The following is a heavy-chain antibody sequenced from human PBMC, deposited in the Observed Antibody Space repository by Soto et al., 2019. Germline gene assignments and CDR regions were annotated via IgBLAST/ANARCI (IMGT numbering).Heavy chain of an antibody. D-gene: IGHD6-13*01. CDR2: ISSSSSYI. Sequence: GGSLRLSCAASGFTFSSYSMNWVRQAPGKGLEWVSSISSSSSYIYYADSVKGRFTISRDNAKNSLYLQMNSLRAEDTAVYYCARADSSSRPYFDYWGQGTLFTVSS. J-gene: IGHJ4*02. CDR3: ARADSSSRPYFDY. CDR1: GFTFSSYS. V-gene: IGHV3-21*01.